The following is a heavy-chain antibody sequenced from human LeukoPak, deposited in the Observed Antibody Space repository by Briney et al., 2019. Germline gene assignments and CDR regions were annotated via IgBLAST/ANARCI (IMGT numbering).Heavy chain of an antibody. D-gene: IGHD2-8*01. Sequence: PGGSLRLSCVVSGSTFSNNGMSWVRQAPGKGLEWVSGLSGSGSSVYYADSVRGRLTISRDNSRNTLYLQLDSLRADDTAVYYCAKGLNWFDPWGQGTLVTVSS. V-gene: IGHV3-23*01. CDR1: GSTFSNNG. J-gene: IGHJ5*02. CDR3: AKGLNWFDP. CDR2: LSGSGSSV.